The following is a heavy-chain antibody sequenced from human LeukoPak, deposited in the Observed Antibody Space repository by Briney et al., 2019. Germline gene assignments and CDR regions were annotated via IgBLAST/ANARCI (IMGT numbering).Heavy chain of an antibody. J-gene: IGHJ3*02. CDR1: GYSFTSYW. D-gene: IGHD3-9*01. CDR3: ARQPYYDILTGFDAFDI. CDR2: IYPGDSDT. V-gene: IGHV5-51*01. Sequence: GESLKISCKGSGYSFTSYWIGWVRQMPGKGLEWMGIIYPGDSDTRYSPSFQGQVTISADKSISTAYLQWSSLKASDTAMYYCARQPYYDILTGFDAFDIWGQGTMVTVSS.